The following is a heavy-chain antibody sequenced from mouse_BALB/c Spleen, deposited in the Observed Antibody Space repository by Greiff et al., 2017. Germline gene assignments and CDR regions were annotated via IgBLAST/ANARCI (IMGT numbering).Heavy chain of an antibody. Sequence: EVQLVESGGGLVQPGGSMKLSCVASGFTFSNYWMNWVRQSPEKGLEWVAEIRLKSNNYATHYAESVKGRFTISRDDSKSSVYLQMNNLRAEDTGIYYCTRGVAWFAYWGQGTLVTVSA. D-gene: IGHD1-1*02. V-gene: IGHV6-6*02. CDR2: IRLKSNNYAT. J-gene: IGHJ3*01. CDR3: TRGVAWFAY. CDR1: GFTFSNYW.